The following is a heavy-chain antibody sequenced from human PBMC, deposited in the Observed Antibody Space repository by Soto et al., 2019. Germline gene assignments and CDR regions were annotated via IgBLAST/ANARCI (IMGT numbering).Heavy chain of an antibody. D-gene: IGHD2-2*03. CDR1: GYTLADLS. J-gene: IGHJ5*02. V-gene: IGHV1-24*01. Sequence: ASVKVSCKVSGYTLADLSIHWVRQAPGKGLEWVGGSVSEDGETVYAQKFQGRVTMTEDTSTDTAYMELGTLTSEDTAVYYCARDRPELDIVVVPAARGFDPWGQGTLVTVSS. CDR3: ARDRPELDIVVVPAARGFDP. CDR2: SVSEDGET.